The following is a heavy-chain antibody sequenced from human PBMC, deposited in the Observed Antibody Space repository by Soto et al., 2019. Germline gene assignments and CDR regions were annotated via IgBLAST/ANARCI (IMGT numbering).Heavy chain of an antibody. CDR3: ARVPPNIVVVTALRYYFDY. V-gene: IGHV4-34*01. CDR1: GGSFSGYY. CDR2: INHSGST. Sequence: QVQLQQWGAGLLKPSETLSLTCAVYGGSFSGYYWSWIRQPPGKGLEWIGEINHSGSTNYNPSLKSRVPLSVDTSKNQFSLKLSSVTAADTAVYYCARVPPNIVVVTALRYYFDYWGQGTLVTVSS. D-gene: IGHD2-21*02. J-gene: IGHJ4*02.